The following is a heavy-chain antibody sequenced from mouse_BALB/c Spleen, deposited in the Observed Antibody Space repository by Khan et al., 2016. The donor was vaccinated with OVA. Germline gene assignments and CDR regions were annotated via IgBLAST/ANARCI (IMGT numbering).Heavy chain of an antibody. Sequence: QVQLQQSGAELARPGASVKMSCKASGYTFTSYTIHWIKERPGQGLEWIGYINPSNGYTNYNQKFKDKATLTTDKSSTTAYLQLSSLTSYDSGIYTCIRDGAYHRNDGWFAYWGQGNLVTVSA. V-gene: IGHV1-4*01. CDR1: GYTFTSYT. CDR2: INPSNGYT. J-gene: IGHJ3*01. CDR3: IRDGAYHRNDGWFAY. D-gene: IGHD2-14*01.